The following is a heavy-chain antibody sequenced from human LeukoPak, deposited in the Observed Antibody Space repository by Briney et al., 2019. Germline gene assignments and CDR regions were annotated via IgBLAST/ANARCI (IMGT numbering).Heavy chain of an antibody. Sequence: GGSLRLSCTASEFTFSNYAMSWVRQAPGKGLEWVSGISGRGGSTYYADSVKGRFTISRDNSKNTLYLQMNSLRAEDTAVYYCARDYGDYGNLGYFDYWGQGTLVTVSS. D-gene: IGHD4-17*01. CDR2: ISGRGGST. CDR3: ARDYGDYGNLGYFDY. J-gene: IGHJ4*02. V-gene: IGHV3-23*01. CDR1: EFTFSNYA.